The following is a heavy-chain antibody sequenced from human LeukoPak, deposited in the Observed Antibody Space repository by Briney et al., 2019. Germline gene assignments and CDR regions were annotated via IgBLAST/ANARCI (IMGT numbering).Heavy chain of an antibody. J-gene: IGHJ4*02. Sequence: PGGSLRLSCTVSGFTFSNYAMNWVRQAPGKGLEWVSGLSGSGVRTDYADSVKGRFTVSRDISKDTLYLQMNDLRAEDTAVYCCAKAEGYSTGWFSYWGQGTLVTVSS. CDR2: LSGSGVRT. D-gene: IGHD6-19*01. V-gene: IGHV3-23*01. CDR3: AKAEGYSTGWFSY. CDR1: GFTFSNYA.